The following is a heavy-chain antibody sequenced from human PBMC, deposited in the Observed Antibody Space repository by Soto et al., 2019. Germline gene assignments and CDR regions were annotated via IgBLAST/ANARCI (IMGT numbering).Heavy chain of an antibody. D-gene: IGHD3-22*01. CDR1: GYTFTSYG. CDR3: ARGGYYDSSGSRNYHYYGMNV. CDR2: ISPYDGNT. V-gene: IGHV1-18*01. Sequence: GASVKASCKASGYTFTSYGISCVRQAPGQGLEWLGWISPYDGNTKYAQILQGRVSMTTDTSSNTAYMELRSLRSDDTAMYYCARGGYYDSSGSRNYHYYGMNVWGQGTTVTVSS. J-gene: IGHJ6*02.